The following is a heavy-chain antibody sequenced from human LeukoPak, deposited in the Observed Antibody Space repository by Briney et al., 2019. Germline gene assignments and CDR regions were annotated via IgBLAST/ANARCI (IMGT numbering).Heavy chain of an antibody. CDR2: IGTGGDT. J-gene: IGHJ4*02. CDR3: ARGGNSSSWYNFDY. Sequence: GGSLRLSCAASGFTFSSYDMHWVRQATGKGLEWVSAIGTGGDTYYPGSVKGRFTISRENAKNSLYLQMNSLRAEDTAVYYCARGGNSSSWYNFDYWGQGTLVTVSS. D-gene: IGHD6-13*01. V-gene: IGHV3-13*01. CDR1: GFTFSSYD.